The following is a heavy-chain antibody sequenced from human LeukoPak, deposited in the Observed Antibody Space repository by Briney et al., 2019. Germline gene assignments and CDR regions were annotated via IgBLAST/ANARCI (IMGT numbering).Heavy chain of an antibody. D-gene: IGHD3-22*01. V-gene: IGHV3-15*07. Sequence: GGSLRLSCEPSGFTFSNAWMNWVRKAPGKGLEWVGRIRSNSDGGTIDYAAPVKGRFALSRDDSKNTLYLQMNSLQTEDTAVYYCATDFYDTTWGQGTLVTVSS. J-gene: IGHJ5*02. CDR2: IRSNSDGGTI. CDR3: ATDFYDTT. CDR1: GFTFSNAW.